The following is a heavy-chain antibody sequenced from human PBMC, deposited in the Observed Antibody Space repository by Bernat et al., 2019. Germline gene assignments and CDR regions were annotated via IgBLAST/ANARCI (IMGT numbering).Heavy chain of an antibody. D-gene: IGHD3-16*01. CDR1: GFTFNSYA. V-gene: IGHV3-23*01. J-gene: IGHJ4*02. CDR3: VKVSAFWGYEDYFDN. Sequence: EVQVLESGGGLVQPGGSLRLSCAASGFTFNSYAMNWVRQAPGKGLEWVSGISGSGTTTFYADSVKGRFTISRDNSKNSVFLQMKRLRAEDTAVYYCVKVSAFWGYEDYFDNWGQGTLVTVSS. CDR2: ISGSGTTT.